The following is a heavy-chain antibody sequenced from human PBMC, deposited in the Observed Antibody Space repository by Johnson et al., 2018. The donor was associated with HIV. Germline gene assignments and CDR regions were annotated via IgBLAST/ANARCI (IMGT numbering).Heavy chain of an antibody. D-gene: IGHD3-22*01. Sequence: LVESGGGLVQPGRSLRLSCAASGFTFDDYAMHWVRQAPGKGLEWVSGISWNSGSIGYADSVKGRFPISRDNAKNSLYLQMNSLRAEDTALYYCAKDHDYYDSSGSILGAFDIWGQGTMVTVSS. CDR2: ISWNSGSI. J-gene: IGHJ3*02. V-gene: IGHV3-9*01. CDR3: AKDHDYYDSSGSILGAFDI. CDR1: GFTFDDYA.